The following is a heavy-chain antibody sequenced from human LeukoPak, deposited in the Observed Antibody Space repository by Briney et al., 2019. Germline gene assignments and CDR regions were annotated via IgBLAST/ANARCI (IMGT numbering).Heavy chain of an antibody. V-gene: IGHV3-23*01. J-gene: IGHJ6*04. CDR1: GFTFSNSG. CDR2: ISASGDST. Sequence: GGSLRLSCAASGFTFSNSGMYWVRQAPGKGLEWVSTISASGDSTYYADSVKGRFTSSRDNSKNTLYLQMNSLRAEDTAVYYCAELGITMIGGVWGKGTTVTISS. D-gene: IGHD3-10*02. CDR3: AELGITMIGGV.